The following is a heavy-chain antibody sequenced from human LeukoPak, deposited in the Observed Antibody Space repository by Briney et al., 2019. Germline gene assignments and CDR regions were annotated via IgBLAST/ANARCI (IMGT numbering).Heavy chain of an antibody. V-gene: IGHV1-69*04. Sequence: ASVKVSFTASGGTFTIYAISWVRQAPGQGLEWMGRIIPILGIANYAQKFQGRVTITADKSTSTAYMELSSLRSEDTAVYYCARVAVAGTYYYYGMDVWGQGTTVTVSS. D-gene: IGHD6-19*01. J-gene: IGHJ6*02. CDR1: GGTFTIYA. CDR3: ARVAVAGTYYYYGMDV. CDR2: IIPILGIA.